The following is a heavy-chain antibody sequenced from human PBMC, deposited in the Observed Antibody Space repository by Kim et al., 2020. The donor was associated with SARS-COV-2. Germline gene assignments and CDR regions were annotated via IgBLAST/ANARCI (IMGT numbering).Heavy chain of an antibody. Sequence: SETLSLTCTASGGSISSGSYYWSWIRPPAGKGLEWIGRIYTSGSTNYNPSLKSRATISVDTSKNQYSLKLSSVTAADTAVYYCARANDFRSGYPHDAFDIWGEGATVSVSS. D-gene: IGHD3-3*01. V-gene: IGHV4-61*02. CDR2: IYTSGST. CDR1: GGSISSGSYY. CDR3: ARANDFRSGYPHDAFDI. J-gene: IGHJ3*02.